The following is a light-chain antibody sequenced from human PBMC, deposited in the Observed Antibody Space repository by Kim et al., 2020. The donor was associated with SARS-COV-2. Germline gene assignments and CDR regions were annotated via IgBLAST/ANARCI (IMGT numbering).Light chain of an antibody. CDR2: LNSDGSH. J-gene: IGLJ3*02. V-gene: IGLV4-69*01. CDR1: SGHSSYG. CDR3: QTWGTGIHWV. Sequence: VQLTCTLSSGHSSYGIAWHKQQPEKGPRYLMKLNSDGSHSKGDGIPDRFSGSSSGAERYLTISSLQSEDEADYYCQTWGTGIHWVFGGGTQLTVL.